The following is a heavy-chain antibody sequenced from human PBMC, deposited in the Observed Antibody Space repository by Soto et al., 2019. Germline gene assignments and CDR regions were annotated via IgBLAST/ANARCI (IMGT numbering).Heavy chain of an antibody. D-gene: IGHD3-22*01. V-gene: IGHV3-23*01. CDR1: GFTFSTYA. CDR2: ISGSGDST. Sequence: GGSLRLSCAASGFTFSTYAMNWVRQAPGKGLEWVSGISGSGDSTYYADSVKGRFTVSRDNSKNTLYLQMNSLRAEDTAVYYCAREIYDDYDSSGFDHWGQGTLVTVSS. J-gene: IGHJ4*02. CDR3: AREIYDDYDSSGFDH.